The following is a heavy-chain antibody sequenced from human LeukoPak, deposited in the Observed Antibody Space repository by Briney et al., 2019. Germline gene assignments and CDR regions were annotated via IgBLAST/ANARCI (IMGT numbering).Heavy chain of an antibody. CDR3: ARGPYYGSGKD. Sequence: ASVKVSCKASGYTFTGYYMHWVRQAPGQGLEWMGWMNPNSGNTGYAQKFQGRVTMTRNTSISTAYMELSSLKSEDTAVYYCARGPYYGSGKDWGQGTLVTVSS. J-gene: IGHJ4*02. V-gene: IGHV1-8*02. CDR2: MNPNSGNT. D-gene: IGHD3-10*01. CDR1: GYTFTGYY.